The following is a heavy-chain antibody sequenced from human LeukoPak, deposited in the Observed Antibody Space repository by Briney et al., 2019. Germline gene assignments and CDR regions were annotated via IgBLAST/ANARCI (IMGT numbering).Heavy chain of an antibody. Sequence: GGSLRLSCAASGFTFDDYGMSWVRQAPGKGLEWVSGINWSGGSTGYADSVKGRFTISRDNAKNSLYLQMNSLRAEDTALYYCAGDRPNYDFWSGYYLSYYYYYMDVWGKGTTVTVSS. V-gene: IGHV3-20*04. CDR2: INWSGGST. D-gene: IGHD3-3*01. CDR3: AGDRPNYDFWSGYYLSYYYYYMDV. CDR1: GFTFDDYG. J-gene: IGHJ6*03.